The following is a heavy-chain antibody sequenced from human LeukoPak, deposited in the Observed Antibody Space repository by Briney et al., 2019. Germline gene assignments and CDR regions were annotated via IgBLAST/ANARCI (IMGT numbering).Heavy chain of an antibody. CDR1: GFTVSSNY. CDR2: IKSKTDGGTT. D-gene: IGHD3-22*01. V-gene: IGHV3-15*01. J-gene: IGHJ4*02. Sequence: GGSLRLSCAASGFTVSSNYMSWARQAPGKGLEWVGRIKSKTDGGTTDYAAPVKGRFTISRDDSKNTLYLQMNSLKTEDTAVYYCTTDYYDSSGYYPDYWGQGTLVTVSS. CDR3: TTDYYDSSGYYPDY.